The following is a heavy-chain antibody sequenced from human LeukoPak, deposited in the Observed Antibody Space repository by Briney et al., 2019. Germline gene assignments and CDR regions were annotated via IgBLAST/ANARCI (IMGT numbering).Heavy chain of an antibody. D-gene: IGHD1-26*01. CDR2: ISSSSSYT. V-gene: IGHV3-11*06. J-gene: IGHJ4*02. CDR3: AKDGGGTDFDY. CDR1: GFTFSDYY. Sequence: GGSLRLSCAASGFTFSDYYMSWIRQAPGKGLEWVSYISSSSSYTNYADSVKGRFTISRDNAKNTLYLQMNSLRVEDTAVYYCAKDGGGTDFDYWGQGTLVTVSS.